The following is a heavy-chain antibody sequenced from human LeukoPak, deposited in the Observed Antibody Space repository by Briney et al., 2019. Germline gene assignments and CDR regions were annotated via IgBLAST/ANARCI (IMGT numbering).Heavy chain of an antibody. CDR2: TSRGGSDI. CDR1: GFTFSNHD. V-gene: IGHV3-48*03. CDR3: VRARLIRLENFFDY. Sequence: PGGSLRLSCATSGFTFSNHDMNWVRQAPGKGLEWVAYTSRGGSDISYADSVKGRFTISTDNANSSLYLQMNSLRAEDTAVYFCVRARLIRLENFFDYWGQGTLVTVSS. D-gene: IGHD2-21*02. J-gene: IGHJ4*02.